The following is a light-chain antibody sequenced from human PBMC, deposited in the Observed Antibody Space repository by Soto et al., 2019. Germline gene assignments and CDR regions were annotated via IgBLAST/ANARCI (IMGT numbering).Light chain of an antibody. CDR1: RSNMGSNT. J-gene: IGLJ2*01. CDR2: SDN. Sequence: QSVLTQPPSASGTPGQRVTISCSGARSNMGSNTVNWYQQLPRTAPKLLIYSDNQRPSGVPDRFSGSKSGTSASLAITGLQSEDEADYYCAAWDGSLNHILFGGGTKVTVL. CDR3: AAWDGSLNHIL. V-gene: IGLV1-44*01.